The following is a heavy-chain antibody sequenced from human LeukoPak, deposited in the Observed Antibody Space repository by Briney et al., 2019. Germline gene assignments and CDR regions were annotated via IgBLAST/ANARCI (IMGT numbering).Heavy chain of an antibody. D-gene: IGHD3-22*01. CDR3: AKDSSGYYYGNWFDP. J-gene: IGHJ5*02. V-gene: IGHV4-38-2*01. CDR2: IYHSGST. Sequence: PSETLSLTCAVSGYSISSGYYWGWIRQPPGKGLEWIGSIYHSGSTYYNPSLESRVTISVDTSKKQFSLKLSSVTAADTAVYYCAKDSSGYYYGNWFDPWGQGTLVTVSS. CDR1: GYSISSGYY.